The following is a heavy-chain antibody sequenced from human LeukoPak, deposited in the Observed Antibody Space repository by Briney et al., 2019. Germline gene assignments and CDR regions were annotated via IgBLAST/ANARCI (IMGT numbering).Heavy chain of an antibody. J-gene: IGHJ4*02. CDR1: GFTFSSYA. Sequence: GGSLRLSCAASGFTFSSYAMSWFRQAPGKGLEWVSAISGSGGSTYYADSVKGRFTISRDNSKNTLYLQMNSLRAEDTAVYYCAKDMRIVVVPAAISSPDPDYWGQGTLVTVSS. CDR2: ISGSGGST. V-gene: IGHV3-23*01. D-gene: IGHD2-2*01. CDR3: AKDMRIVVVPAAISSPDPDY.